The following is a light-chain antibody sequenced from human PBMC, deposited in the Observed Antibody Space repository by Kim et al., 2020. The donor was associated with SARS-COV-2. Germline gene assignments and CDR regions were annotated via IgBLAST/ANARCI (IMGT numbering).Light chain of an antibody. CDR2: QDS. J-gene: IGLJ2*01. Sequence: SYELTQSPSVSVSPGQTASITCSGDKLGDKYACWYQQKPGQSPVLVIYQDSKRPSGIPERFSGSNSGNTATLTISGTQAMDEADYYCQAWDSGVVFGGGTQLTVL. V-gene: IGLV3-1*01. CDR1: KLGDKY. CDR3: QAWDSGVV.